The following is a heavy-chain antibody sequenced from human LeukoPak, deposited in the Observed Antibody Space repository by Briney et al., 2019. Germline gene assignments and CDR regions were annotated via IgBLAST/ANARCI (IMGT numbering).Heavy chain of an antibody. Sequence: PSETLSLTCAVSGGFISSGGYSWSWIRQPPGKGLEWIGYIYHSGSTYYNPSLKSRVTISVDTSKNQFSLKLSSVTAADTAVYYCARNTYYDFWSGYYTSGNAFDIWGQGTTVTVSS. V-gene: IGHV4-30-2*02. D-gene: IGHD3-3*01. CDR1: GGFISSGGYS. CDR2: IYHSGST. J-gene: IGHJ3*02. CDR3: ARNTYYDFWSGYYTSGNAFDI.